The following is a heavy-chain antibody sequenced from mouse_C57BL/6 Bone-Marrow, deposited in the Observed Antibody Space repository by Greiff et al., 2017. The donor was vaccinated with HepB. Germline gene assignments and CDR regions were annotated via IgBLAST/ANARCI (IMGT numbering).Heavy chain of an antibody. V-gene: IGHV5-4*01. CDR2: ISDGGSYT. Sequence: EVQLVESGGGLVKPGGSLKLSCAASGFTFSSYAMSWVRQTPEKRLEWVATISDGGSYTYYPDNVKGRFTISRDNAKNNLYLQMSHLKSEDTAMYYCAPTAQATFAYWGQGTLVTVSA. D-gene: IGHD3-2*02. CDR1: GFTFSSYA. CDR3: APTAQATFAY. J-gene: IGHJ3*01.